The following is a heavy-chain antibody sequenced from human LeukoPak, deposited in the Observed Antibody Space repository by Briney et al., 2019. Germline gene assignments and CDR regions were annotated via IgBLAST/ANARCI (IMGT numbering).Heavy chain of an antibody. CDR3: ATGRGSGWRYYFDY. V-gene: IGHV4-59*01. J-gene: IGHJ4*02. CDR1: GGSFSGYY. CDR2: VYDSGST. D-gene: IGHD6-19*01. Sequence: SETLSLTCAVYGGSFSGYYWSWLRQPPGKGLEWIGYVYDSGSTNYNPSFKSRVTISIDTSKNQFSLKLSSVTAADTAVYYCATGRGSGWRYYFDYWGQGTLVTVSS.